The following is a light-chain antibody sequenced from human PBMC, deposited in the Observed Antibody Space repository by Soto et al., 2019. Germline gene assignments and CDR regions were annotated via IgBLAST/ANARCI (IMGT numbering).Light chain of an antibody. J-gene: IGKJ1*01. Sequence: DIPMTQSPPTLSASVGDRVTITCRANQTISSGLAWYQQKPGKAPKVLIYDASTLESGVPSRFSGSGSGTEFTLTISSLQPDDFATYYCQQYKSYKTFGQGTKVEIK. CDR3: QQYKSYKT. CDR1: QTISSG. CDR2: DAS. V-gene: IGKV1-5*01.